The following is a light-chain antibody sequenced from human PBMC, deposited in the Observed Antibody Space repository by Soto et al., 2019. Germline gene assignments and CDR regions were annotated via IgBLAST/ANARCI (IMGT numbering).Light chain of an antibody. Sequence: EIVMTQSPATLSVSPGERATLSCRASQSVRSNLAWYQQKPGQAPRLLIYGASTRATGIPARFSGSGSGTEFTLTISSLQSEDFAVYYCQQYSNWPRPFGQGTKV. CDR2: GAS. V-gene: IGKV3-15*01. CDR3: QQYSNWPRP. J-gene: IGKJ1*01. CDR1: QSVRSN.